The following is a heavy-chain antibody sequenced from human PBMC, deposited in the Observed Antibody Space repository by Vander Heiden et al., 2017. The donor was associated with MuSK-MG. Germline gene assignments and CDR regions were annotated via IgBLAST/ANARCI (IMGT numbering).Heavy chain of an antibody. CDR1: RFTFSSYA. CDR2: VAYDGSKK. V-gene: IGHV3-30*01. D-gene: IGHD6-19*01. Sequence: QVQLVDSGGGVIQPRRSLTLSCAASRFTFSSYAMHWVRQAPGQGLAWVAVVAYDGSKKYYAKSVKGRVTISRDNSKNTLYLKMNSLRAEETAVYYCARDICVPQITGAGKGGFYYRGHGTMVTVSS. CDR3: ARDICVPQITGAGKGGFYY. J-gene: IGHJ4*01.